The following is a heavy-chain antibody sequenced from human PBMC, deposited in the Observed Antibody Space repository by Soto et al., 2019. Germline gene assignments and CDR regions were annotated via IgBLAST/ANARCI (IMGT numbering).Heavy chain of an antibody. CDR1: GCKCRDYG. Sequence: ALSVTRAASGCKCRDYGGSRGRQAPGKGLEWVSRIKPDESDKKYADSVKGRFSISRYNAKNSMYLQMDSLRGYYTAVYYCVIAGSFYVSWGPGTLVPVS. J-gene: IGHJ1*01. CDR2: IKPDESDK. D-gene: IGHD3-16*01. V-gene: IGHV3-7*01. CDR3: VIAGSFYVS.